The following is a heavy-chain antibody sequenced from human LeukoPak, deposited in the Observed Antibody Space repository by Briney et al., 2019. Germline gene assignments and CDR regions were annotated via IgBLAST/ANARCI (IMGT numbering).Heavy chain of an antibody. CDR3: ARDYSNDFDY. CDR2: INSDGSST. CDR1: GFTFSSYW. J-gene: IGHJ4*02. V-gene: IGHV3-74*01. D-gene: IGHD4-11*01. Sequence: GGSLRLSCAASGFTFSSYWMHWVRQAPGEGLVWVSRINSDGSSTSYADSVKGRFTISRDNAKNTLYLQMNSLRAEDTAVYYCARDYSNDFDYWGQGTLVTVSS.